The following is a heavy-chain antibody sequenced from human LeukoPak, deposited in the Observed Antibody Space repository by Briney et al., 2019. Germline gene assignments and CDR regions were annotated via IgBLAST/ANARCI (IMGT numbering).Heavy chain of an antibody. J-gene: IGHJ4*02. D-gene: IGHD3-3*01. CDR2: IYYSGST. V-gene: IGHV4-59*01. CDR3: ARGNYDFWSGPFFDY. Sequence: KPSETLSLTCTVSGGSISSYYWSWIRQPPWKGLEWIGYIYYSGSTNYNPSLKSRVTISVDTSKNQFSLKLSSVTAADTAVYYCARGNYDFWSGPFFDYWGQGTLVTVSS. CDR1: GGSISSYY.